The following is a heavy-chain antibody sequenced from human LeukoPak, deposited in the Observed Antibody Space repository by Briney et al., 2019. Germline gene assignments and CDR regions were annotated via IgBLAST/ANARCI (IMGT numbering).Heavy chain of an antibody. J-gene: IGHJ5*02. Sequence: ASVKVSCKASGYTFTGYYMHWVRQAPGQGFEWMGWINPNSGGTNYAQKFQGRVTMTRNTSISTAYMELSSLRSEDTAVYYCARVVREMRYLGQQLVNPTYNWFDPWGQGTLVTVSS. CDR2: INPNSGGT. CDR3: ARVVREMRYLGQQLVNPTYNWFDP. D-gene: IGHD6-13*01. CDR1: GYTFTGYY. V-gene: IGHV1-2*02.